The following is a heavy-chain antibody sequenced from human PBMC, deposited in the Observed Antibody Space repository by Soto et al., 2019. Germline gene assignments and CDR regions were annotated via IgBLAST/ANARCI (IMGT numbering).Heavy chain of an antibody. CDR3: VRGRSYSVYDF. V-gene: IGHV4-4*07. Sequence: XTLSLPCTVSGGSLSGHSSIWIRQAAGMGLAWIGHNYPSGSTSYNPSLRGGVTMSLDKSKNQIFLNMTSLTAAATAVFYCVRGRSYSVYDFWGPGTLGTVSS. CDR2: NYPSGST. D-gene: IGHD5-12*01. J-gene: IGHJ4*02. CDR1: GGSLSGHS.